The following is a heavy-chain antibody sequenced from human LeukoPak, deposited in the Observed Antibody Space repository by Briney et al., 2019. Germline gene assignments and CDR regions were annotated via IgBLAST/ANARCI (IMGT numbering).Heavy chain of an antibody. CDR1: GGSISSNSYY. Sequence: SETLSLTCAVSGGSISSNSYYWGWIRQPPGKGLEWIGSIYYSGSTYYNPSLKSRVTISVDTSKSLFSLKLSSVTAADTAVYYCARGANGGYAFRDWGQGTLVTVSS. J-gene: IGHJ4*02. CDR2: IYYSGST. V-gene: IGHV4-39*01. CDR3: ARGANGGYAFRD. D-gene: IGHD5-12*01.